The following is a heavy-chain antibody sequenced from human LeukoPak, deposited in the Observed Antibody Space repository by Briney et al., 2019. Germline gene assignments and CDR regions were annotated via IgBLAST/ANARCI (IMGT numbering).Heavy chain of an antibody. J-gene: IGHJ4*02. V-gene: IGHV4-30-2*01. CDR1: GGSISSGGYY. D-gene: IGHD1-1*01. Sequence: SQTLSLTCTVSGGSISSGGYYWSWIRQPPGKGLEWIGYIYHSGSTYYNPSLKSRVTISVDRSKNQFSLKLSSVTAADTAVYYCARDRNGPYDYWGQGTLVTVSS. CDR3: ARDRNGPYDY. CDR2: IYHSGST.